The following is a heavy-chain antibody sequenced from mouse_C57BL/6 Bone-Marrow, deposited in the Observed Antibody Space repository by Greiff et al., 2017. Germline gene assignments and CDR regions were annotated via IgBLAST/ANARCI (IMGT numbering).Heavy chain of an antibody. J-gene: IGHJ1*03. CDR3: ARGYYGSSYYWYFDV. CDR2: IYPSDSET. V-gene: IGHV1-61*01. D-gene: IGHD1-1*01. Sequence: QVQLQQPGAELVRPGSSVKLSCKASGYTFTSYWMDWVKQRPGQGLEWIGNIYPSDSETHYNQKFKDKATLTVDKSSSTAYMQLSSLTSEDSAVDYCARGYYGSSYYWYFDVWGTGTTVTVSS. CDR1: GYTFTSYW.